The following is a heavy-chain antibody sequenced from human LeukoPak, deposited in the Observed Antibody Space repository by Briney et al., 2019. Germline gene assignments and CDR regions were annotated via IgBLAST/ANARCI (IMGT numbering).Heavy chain of an antibody. CDR3: ARDGVVVPAAAGMDV. J-gene: IGHJ6*02. Sequence: ASVKVSCKASGYTFTGYYMHWVRQATGQGLEWMGWMNPNSGNTGYAQKFQGRVTMTRNTSISTAYMELSSLRSEDTAVYYCARDGVVVPAAAGMDVWGQGTMVTVSS. D-gene: IGHD2-2*01. V-gene: IGHV1-8*02. CDR1: GYTFTGYY. CDR2: MNPNSGNT.